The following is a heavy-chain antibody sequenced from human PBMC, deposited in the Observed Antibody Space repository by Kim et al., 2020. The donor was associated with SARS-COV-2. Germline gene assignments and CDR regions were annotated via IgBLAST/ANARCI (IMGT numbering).Heavy chain of an antibody. V-gene: IGHV3-30*18. CDR3: VKMGLWVGESTSRTFDS. D-gene: IGHD3-10*01. Sequence: GGSLRLSCDFSVFTFNTYAMHWVRQPPGKGLEWVAAISDNGNTQYYGDSVKGRFTISRDNSRNTLFLQLNSLRPEDTALYYCVKMGLWVGESTSRTFDSWGQGTQVTVSS. CDR1: VFTFNTYA. J-gene: IGHJ4*02. CDR2: ISDNGNTQ.